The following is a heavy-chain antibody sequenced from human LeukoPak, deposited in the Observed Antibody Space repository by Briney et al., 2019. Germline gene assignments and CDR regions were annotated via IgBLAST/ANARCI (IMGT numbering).Heavy chain of an antibody. D-gene: IGHD5-24*01. V-gene: IGHV4-59*08. Sequence: PSETLSLTCTVSGGSISSSYWSWIRQPPGKGLEWIGYIYYSGSTNYNPSLKSRVTISVDTSKNQFSLKLSSVTAADTAVYYCARTDVYNYVDYWGQGTLVTVSS. CDR2: IYYSGST. CDR3: ARTDVYNYVDY. J-gene: IGHJ4*02. CDR1: GGSISSSY.